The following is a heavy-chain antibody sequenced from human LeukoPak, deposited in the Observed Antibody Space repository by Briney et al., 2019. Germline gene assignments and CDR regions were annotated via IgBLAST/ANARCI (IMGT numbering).Heavy chain of an antibody. D-gene: IGHD6-19*01. CDR3: ARDRASGWYPDDAFDI. CDR1: GGSISSGSYY. J-gene: IGHJ3*02. V-gene: IGHV4-61*02. Sequence: SETLSHTCTVSGGSISSGSYYWSWIRQPAGKGLEWIGRIYTSGSTNYNPSLKSRVTISVDTSKNQFSLKLSSVTAADTAVYYCARDRASGWYPDDAFDIWGQGTMVTVSS. CDR2: IYTSGST.